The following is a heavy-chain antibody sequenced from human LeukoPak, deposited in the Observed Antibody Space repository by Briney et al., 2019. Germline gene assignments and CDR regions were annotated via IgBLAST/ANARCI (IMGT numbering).Heavy chain of an antibody. Sequence: PGWSLRLSCAASGFTFSSYEMNWVRQAPGKGLEWVSYISSSGSTIYYADSVKGRFTIYRDNAKNSLYLQMNSLRAEDTAVYYCAKVGPNSSGWYFNAFDIWGQGTMVTVSS. J-gene: IGHJ3*02. CDR1: GFTFSSYE. V-gene: IGHV3-48*03. CDR3: AKVGPNSSGWYFNAFDI. CDR2: ISSSGSTI. D-gene: IGHD6-19*01.